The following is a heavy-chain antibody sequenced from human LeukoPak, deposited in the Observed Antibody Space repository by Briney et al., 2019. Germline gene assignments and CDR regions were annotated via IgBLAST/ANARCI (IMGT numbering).Heavy chain of an antibody. Sequence: GGPLRLSCAASGFTFSTYWMHWVRQVPGKGLVWVSRINPDGSSTHYADSVRGRFTISRDNAKNTLYVQMNTLRAEDTAMYYCVREGGTSSWYFRGFDYWGQGTLVTVSS. J-gene: IGHJ4*02. CDR2: INPDGSST. D-gene: IGHD6-13*01. CDR1: GFTFSTYW. CDR3: VREGGTSSWYFRGFDY. V-gene: IGHV3-74*01.